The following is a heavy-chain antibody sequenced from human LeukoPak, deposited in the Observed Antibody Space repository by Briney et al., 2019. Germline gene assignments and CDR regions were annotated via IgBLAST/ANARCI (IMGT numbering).Heavy chain of an antibody. J-gene: IGHJ4*02. CDR3: ARNFQEQGDFDY. D-gene: IGHD1/OR15-1a*01. Sequence: ASVKVSCKASGYTFTSYYMHWVRQAPGQGLEWMGIINPSGGSTSYAQKFQGRVTMTRDMSTSTVYMELSSLRSEDTAVYYCARNFQEQGDFDYWGQGTLVTVSS. CDR2: INPSGGST. CDR1: GYTFTSYY. V-gene: IGHV1-46*01.